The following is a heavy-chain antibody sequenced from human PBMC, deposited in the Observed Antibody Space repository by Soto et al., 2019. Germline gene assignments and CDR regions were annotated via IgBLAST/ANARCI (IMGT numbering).Heavy chain of an antibody. D-gene: IGHD3-9*01. CDR1: GFTVSSNY. Sequence: EVQLVESGGGLVQPGGSLRLSCAASGFTVSSNYMSWVRQAPGKGLEWVSVIYSGGSTYYADSVKGRFTISRDNSKNTLYLQRNSLRAEDTAVYYCARIVGDNDLLTGYHYWYFDLWGRGTLVTVSS. V-gene: IGHV3-66*01. J-gene: IGHJ2*01. CDR2: IYSGGST. CDR3: ARIVGDNDLLTGYHYWYFDL.